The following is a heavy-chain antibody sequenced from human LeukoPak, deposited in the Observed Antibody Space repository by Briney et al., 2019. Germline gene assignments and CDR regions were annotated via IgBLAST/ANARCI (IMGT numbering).Heavy chain of an antibody. V-gene: IGHV4-39*01. D-gene: IGHD6-19*01. CDR2: VFYSGST. J-gene: IGHJ4*02. CDR1: GGSISSSSYS. CDR3: AGQGGTYGGGWYYY. Sequence: SETLSLSCTVSGGSISSSSYSWGWIRQPPGKGLEWIGNVFYSGSTYYNPSLKSRVTISVDTSKNQFSLRLSSVTAADTAVYYCAGQGGTYGGGWYYYWGQGPLVTVSS.